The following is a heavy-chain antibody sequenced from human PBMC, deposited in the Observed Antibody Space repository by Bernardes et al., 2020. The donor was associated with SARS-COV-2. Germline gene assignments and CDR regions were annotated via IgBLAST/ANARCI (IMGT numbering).Heavy chain of an antibody. Sequence: LSLTCTVSGGSISSSSYYWGWIRQPPGKGLEWIGSIYYSGSTYYNPSLKSRVTISVDTSKNQFSLKLSSVTAADTAVYYCASFIQLWRIDYWGQGTLVTVSS. J-gene: IGHJ4*02. D-gene: IGHD5-18*01. CDR1: GGSISSSSYY. CDR2: IYYSGST. V-gene: IGHV4-39*01. CDR3: ASFIQLWRIDY.